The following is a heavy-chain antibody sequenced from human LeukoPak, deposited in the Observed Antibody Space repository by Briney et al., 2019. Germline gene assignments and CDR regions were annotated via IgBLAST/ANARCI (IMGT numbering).Heavy chain of an antibody. CDR1: GFTFSSYW. Sequence: GGSLRLSCAASGFTFSSYWMSWVRQAPGKGLEWVANIKQDGSEKYYVDSVKGRFTISRDNAKNSLYLQMNSLRPEDTAVYYCVRTDCTGGSCYPNLDYWGQGTLVTVSS. D-gene: IGHD2-15*01. CDR2: IKQDGSEK. J-gene: IGHJ4*02. V-gene: IGHV3-7*01. CDR3: VRTDCTGGSCYPNLDY.